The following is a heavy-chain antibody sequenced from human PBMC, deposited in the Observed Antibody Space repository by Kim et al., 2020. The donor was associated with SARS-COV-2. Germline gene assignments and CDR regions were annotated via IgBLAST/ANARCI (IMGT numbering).Heavy chain of an antibody. CDR2: INHSGST. CDR3: ARGTVVVAATTIYYYYYG. D-gene: IGHD2-15*01. V-gene: IGHV4-34*01. Sequence: SETLSLTCAVYGGSFSGYYWSWIRQPPGKGLEWIGEINHSGSTNYNPSLKSRATISVDTSKNQFSLKLSSVTAADTAVYYCARGTVVVAATTIYYYYYG. CDR1: GGSFSGYY. J-gene: IGHJ6*01.